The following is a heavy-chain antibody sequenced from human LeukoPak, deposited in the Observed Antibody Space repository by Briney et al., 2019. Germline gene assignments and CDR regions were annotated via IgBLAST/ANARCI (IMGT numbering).Heavy chain of an antibody. Sequence: KASETLSLTCAVYGGSFSGYYWSWIRQPPGKGLEWIGEINHSGSTNYNPSLKSRVTISVDTSKNQFSLKLSSVTAADTAVYYCARVGTGLVLYYYYGMDVWGQGTTVTVSS. CDR1: GGSFSGYY. D-gene: IGHD6-6*01. CDR3: ARVGTGLVLYYYYGMDV. J-gene: IGHJ6*02. CDR2: INHSGST. V-gene: IGHV4-34*01.